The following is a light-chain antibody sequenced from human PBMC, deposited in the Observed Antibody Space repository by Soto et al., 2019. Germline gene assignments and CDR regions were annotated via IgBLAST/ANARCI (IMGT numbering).Light chain of an antibody. CDR1: QSVSSY. Sequence: EIVLTQSPATLSLSPGERATLSCRASQSVSSYLAWYQQKPGQAPSLLIYAASNRATGIPARFSGSGSGTDFTLTISSLGPEDFAVYYCQQRSNWPSLTFVGGTKVEIK. CDR3: QQRSNWPSLT. J-gene: IGKJ4*01. V-gene: IGKV3-11*01. CDR2: AAS.